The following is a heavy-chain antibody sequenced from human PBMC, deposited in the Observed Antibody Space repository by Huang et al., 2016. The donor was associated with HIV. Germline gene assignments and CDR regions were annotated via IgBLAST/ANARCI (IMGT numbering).Heavy chain of an antibody. CDR2: INSDERST. V-gene: IGHV3-74*01. J-gene: IGHJ4*02. D-gene: IGHD3-22*01. CDR3: ARDPRIQSWLNFFDY. CDR1: GFSISSYW. Sequence: EVQLVESGGGLVQPGGSLRLSCAASGFSISSYWMHWVRQAPGKGLGWVSRINSDERSTRYADSVKGRFTISRDNAKNTLYLQMNSLRAEDTAVYYCARDPRIQSWLNFFDYWGQGTLVSVSS.